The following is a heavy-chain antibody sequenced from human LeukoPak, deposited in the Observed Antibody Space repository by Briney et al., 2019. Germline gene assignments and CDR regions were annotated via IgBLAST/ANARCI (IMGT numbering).Heavy chain of an antibody. J-gene: IGHJ5*02. D-gene: IGHD3-3*01. CDR1: GGTFSSYA. V-gene: IGHV1-69*04. CDR2: IIPIFGIA. Sequence: ASVKVSCKASGGTFSSYAISWVRQAPGQGLEWMGRIIPIFGIANYAQKFQGRVTITADKSTSTAYMELSSLGSEDTAVYYCARATRGIKDDFWSGFNWFDPWGQGTLVTVSS. CDR3: ARATRGIKDDFWSGFNWFDP.